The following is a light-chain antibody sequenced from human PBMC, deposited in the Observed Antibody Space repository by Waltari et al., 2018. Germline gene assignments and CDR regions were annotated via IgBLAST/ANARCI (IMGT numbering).Light chain of an antibody. J-gene: IGKJ1*01. V-gene: IGKV1-39*01. Sequence: DIQMTQSPSSLSASLGDRGTTTCRASQTISRYLNWYQQKPGKAPNRLIYAASSLQSGVPSRFSGSGSGRDFTLIITSLQPEDFATYYCQQSYSFTRTFGQGTKVEIK. CDR2: AAS. CDR3: QQSYSFTRT. CDR1: QTISRY.